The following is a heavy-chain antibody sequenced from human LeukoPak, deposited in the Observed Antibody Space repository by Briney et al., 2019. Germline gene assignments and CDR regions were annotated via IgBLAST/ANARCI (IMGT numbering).Heavy chain of an antibody. CDR2: ISSTSGDV. V-gene: IGHV3-21*05. D-gene: IGHD2-2*01. J-gene: IGHJ4*02. CDR1: GFTFSRFG. Sequence: GGSLRLSCVASGFTFSRFGMNWVRQAPGKGLEWISHISSTSGDVYYADSVKGRFTISRDNAKNSLYLQMNSLRAEDTALYYCAKDYCSSSSCYYNYWGQGTLVTVSS. CDR3: AKDYCSSSSCYYNY.